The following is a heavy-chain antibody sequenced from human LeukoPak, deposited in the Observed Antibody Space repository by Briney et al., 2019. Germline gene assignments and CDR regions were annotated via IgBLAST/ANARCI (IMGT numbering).Heavy chain of an antibody. J-gene: IGHJ4*02. CDR3: ARDPSSSEFDY. CDR2: IYHSGST. CDR1: GYSISSGYY. D-gene: IGHD6-13*01. Sequence: PSETLSLTCTVSGYSISSGYYWGWIRQPPGKGLEWIGSIYHSGSTYYNPSLKSRVTISVDTSKNQFSLKLSSVTAADTAVYYCARDPSSSEFDYWGQGTLVTVSS. V-gene: IGHV4-38-2*02.